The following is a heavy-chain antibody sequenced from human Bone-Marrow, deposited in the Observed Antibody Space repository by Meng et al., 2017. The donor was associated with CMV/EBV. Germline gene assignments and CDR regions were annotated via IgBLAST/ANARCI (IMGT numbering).Heavy chain of an antibody. Sequence: SETLSLTCAVSGGSISSSNWWSWVRQPPGKGLEWIGSIYYSGSTYYNPSLKSRVTISVDTSKNQFSLKLSSVTAADTAVYYCARHPGRRWAAAGAEIDYWGQGTLVTVSS. CDR2: IYYSGST. J-gene: IGHJ4*02. D-gene: IGHD6-13*01. V-gene: IGHV4-39*01. CDR3: ARHPGRRWAAAGAEIDY. CDR1: GGSISSSNW.